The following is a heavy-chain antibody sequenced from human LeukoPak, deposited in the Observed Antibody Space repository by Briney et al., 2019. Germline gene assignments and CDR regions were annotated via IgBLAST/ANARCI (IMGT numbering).Heavy chain of an antibody. CDR1: GGSISSYY. J-gene: IGHJ4*02. D-gene: IGHD3-16*01. V-gene: IGHV4-59*08. Sequence: PSETLSLTCTVSGGSISSYYWSWIREPPGKGLEWIGYIYYSGSTNYNPSLKSRVTISVDTSKNKFSLKLSSVTAADTAVYYCARRGDYRGFDYWGQGTLVTVSS. CDR3: ARRGDYRGFDY. CDR2: IYYSGST.